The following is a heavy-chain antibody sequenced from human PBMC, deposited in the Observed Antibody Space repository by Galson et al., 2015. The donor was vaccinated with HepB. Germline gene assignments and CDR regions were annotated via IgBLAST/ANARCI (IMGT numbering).Heavy chain of an antibody. CDR1: GFTFSTYS. Sequence: LRLSCAASGFTFSTYSMHWVRQAPGKGLEWVSFISRDGSNKNYADSVRGRFTISRDNSKNTLYLQLNNLRVEDTAVYYCARGSSMGRSIIIRSSEYFHYWGQGTQVTVSS. CDR2: ISRDGSNK. CDR3: ARGSSMGRSIIIRSSEYFHY. V-gene: IGHV3-30*04. D-gene: IGHD3-3*02. J-gene: IGHJ1*01.